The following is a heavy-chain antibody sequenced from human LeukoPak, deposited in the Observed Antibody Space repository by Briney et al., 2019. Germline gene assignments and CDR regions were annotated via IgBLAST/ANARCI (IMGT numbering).Heavy chain of an antibody. D-gene: IGHD3-22*01. V-gene: IGHV1-2*06. Sequence: ASVKVSCKASGYTFTSYYMHWVRQAPAQGLEWMGRINPNSVGTNYAQNFPGRVTITRDTSINTAYLHLSSLRSDDTAVYYCARDLAGEITMIVVDGYMDVWGKGTTVTVSS. CDR2: INPNSVGT. J-gene: IGHJ6*03. CDR3: ARDLAGEITMIVVDGYMDV. CDR1: GYTFTSYY.